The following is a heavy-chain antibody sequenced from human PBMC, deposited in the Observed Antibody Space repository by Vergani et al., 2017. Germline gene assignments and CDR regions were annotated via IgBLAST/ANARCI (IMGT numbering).Heavy chain of an antibody. J-gene: IGHJ4*02. CDR1: GESFSSFY. Sequence: QVQLQQWGAGVVKPSGTLSLTFAVFGESFSSFYWSWIRQPPGKGLEWIGEINNDGHTNYIPSLESRVTVSRDTPKNQFSLNLMSVTAADTAMYYCAVRPRVNLVGGEIVTKRTFDYWSQGSLVTVSS. CDR2: INNDGHT. CDR3: AVRPRVNLVGGEIVTKRTFDY. V-gene: IGHV4-34*02. D-gene: IGHD3-10*01.